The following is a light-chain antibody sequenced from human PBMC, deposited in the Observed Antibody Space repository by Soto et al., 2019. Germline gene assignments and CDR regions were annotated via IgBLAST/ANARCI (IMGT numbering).Light chain of an antibody. V-gene: IGLV2-14*01. CDR1: SNDIGAYKY. CDR2: EVS. CDR3: SSYTTGSTLYV. Sequence: QSALTQPASVSGSPGRSITISCTGSSNDIGAYKYVSRYQQYPGKASKLIIFEVSNRPSGVSNRFSGSKSGNTASLTIAGLQAEDEADYHSSSYTTGSTLYVFGGGTKVTVL. J-gene: IGLJ1*01.